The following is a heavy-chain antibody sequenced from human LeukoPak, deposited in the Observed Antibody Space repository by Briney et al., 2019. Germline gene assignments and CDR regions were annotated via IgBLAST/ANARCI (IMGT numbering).Heavy chain of an antibody. CDR3: ARSHGAYTGFFDC. CDR2: IFYSGST. CDR1: GGSISNFY. J-gene: IGHJ4*02. D-gene: IGHD4-17*01. Sequence: SETVPHTCTVSGGSISNFYWSWIRQPPGKGLEWIGYIFYSGSTNYNPSLKSRVTMVVDTSKNQFSLKLTSLTAADTALYYCARSHGAYTGFFDCWGQGTLVSVSS. V-gene: IGHV4-59*08.